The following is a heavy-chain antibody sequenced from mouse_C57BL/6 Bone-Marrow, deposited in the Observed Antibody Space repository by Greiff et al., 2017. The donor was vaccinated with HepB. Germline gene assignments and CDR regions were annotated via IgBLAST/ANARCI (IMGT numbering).Heavy chain of an antibody. V-gene: IGHV1-15*01. CDR3: TTVVAFYYFDY. CDR1: GYTFTDYE. D-gene: IGHD1-1*01. J-gene: IGHJ2*01. CDR2: IDPETGGT. Sequence: QVQLQQSGAELVRPGASVTLSCKASGYTFTDYEMHWVKQTPVHGLEWIGAIDPETGGTAYNQKFKGKAILTADKSSSTAYMELRSLTSEDSAVYYCTTVVAFYYFDYWGQGTTLTVSS.